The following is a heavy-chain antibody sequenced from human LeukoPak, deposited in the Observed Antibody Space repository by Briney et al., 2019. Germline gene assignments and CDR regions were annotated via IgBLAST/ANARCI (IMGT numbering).Heavy chain of an antibody. D-gene: IGHD3-22*01. V-gene: IGHV1-46*01. Sequence: GASVKVSCKASGYTFTSYYMHWVRHAPGQGLEWMGIINPSGGSTSYAQKFQGRVTMTRDTSTSTVYMELSSLGSEDTAVYYCARDHNVRDYYDSSGFLIWFDPGGQGTLVTVSS. CDR2: INPSGGST. CDR3: ARDHNVRDYYDSSGFLIWFDP. CDR1: GYTFTSYY. J-gene: IGHJ5*02.